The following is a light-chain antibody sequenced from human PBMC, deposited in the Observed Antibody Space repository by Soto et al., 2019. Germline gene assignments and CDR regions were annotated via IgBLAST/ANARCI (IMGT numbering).Light chain of an antibody. V-gene: IGKV3-15*01. CDR3: QQYNHWLPLT. Sequence: EIVMTQSPATLSVSPGERATLSCRASQSVGRNLAWYQQKPGQASRLLIYGASTRATGIPARFSGSGSGTEFTLTISSLQSEDFAIYSCQQYNHWLPLTFGGGTKVEIK. CDR2: GAS. CDR1: QSVGRN. J-gene: IGKJ4*01.